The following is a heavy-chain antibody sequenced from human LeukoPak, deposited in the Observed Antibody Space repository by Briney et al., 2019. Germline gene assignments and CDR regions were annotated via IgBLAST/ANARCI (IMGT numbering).Heavy chain of an antibody. D-gene: IGHD2-15*01. CDR1: GYSFTSYW. V-gene: IGHV5-51*01. J-gene: IGHJ6*02. CDR2: IYPGDSDT. Sequence: GESLKISCKGSGYSFTSYWIGWVRQMPGKGLEWMGIIYPGDSDTRYSPSFQGQVTISADKSISTAYLQWSSLKASDTAMYYCARNPAGGLLGESGGSWDYYGMDVWGQGTTVTVSS. CDR3: ARNPAGGLLGESGGSWDYYGMDV.